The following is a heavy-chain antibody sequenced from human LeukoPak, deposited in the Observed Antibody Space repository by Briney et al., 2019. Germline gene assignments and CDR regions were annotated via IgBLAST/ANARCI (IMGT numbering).Heavy chain of an antibody. CDR1: GGSINSYY. CDR3: ARDRDSSGLRDFDL. CDR2: IYYSGNT. Sequence: KSSETLSLTCTVSGGSINSYYWSWIRQPPGKGLEWIGYIYYSGNTNYNPSLKSRASISIDTSKNQLSLQPSSVTAADTAVYYCARDRDSSGLRDFDLWGRGTLVTVSA. D-gene: IGHD3-22*01. J-gene: IGHJ2*01. V-gene: IGHV4-59*01.